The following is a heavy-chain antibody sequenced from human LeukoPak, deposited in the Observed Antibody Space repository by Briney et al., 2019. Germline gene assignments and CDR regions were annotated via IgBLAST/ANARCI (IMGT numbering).Heavy chain of an antibody. D-gene: IGHD1-14*01. CDR1: GFTLGHYD. CDR2: MSYDGTNK. Sequence: GGSLRLSCAASGFTLGHYDMHWVRQAPGEGLEWVAVMSYDGTNKYYTDSVRGRFTISRDSSTNSLYLQMNSLRAEDAAVYFCAKDLSRNFHWYYMDVWGKGTKVTVSS. V-gene: IGHV3-30*18. CDR3: AKDLSRNFHWYYMDV. J-gene: IGHJ6*03.